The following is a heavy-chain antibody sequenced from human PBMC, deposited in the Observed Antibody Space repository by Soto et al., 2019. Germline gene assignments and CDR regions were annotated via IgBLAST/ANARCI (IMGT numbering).Heavy chain of an antibody. CDR2: IIPIFGTA. V-gene: IGHV1-69*01. Sequence: QVQLVQSGAEVKKPGSSVKVSCKASGGTFSSYAISWVRQAPGQGLEWMGGIIPIFGTANYAQKFQGRVKITADESTSTAYMELSSLRSEDTAVYYCAREDQDSSSSFSYYYGMDVWGQGTTVTVSS. J-gene: IGHJ6*02. CDR3: AREDQDSSSSFSYYYGMDV. CDR1: GGTFSSYA. D-gene: IGHD6-6*01.